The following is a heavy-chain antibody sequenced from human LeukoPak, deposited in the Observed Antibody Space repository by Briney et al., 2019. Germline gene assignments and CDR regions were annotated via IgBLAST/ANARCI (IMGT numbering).Heavy chain of an antibody. CDR1: GFTFDDYA. CDR3: AKDSGSRGWLVLLGLDY. Sequence: GGSLRLSSAASGFTFDDYAMHWVRQAPGKGLEWVSLISWDGGSTYYADSVKGRFTIPRDNSKNSLYLQMNSLRAEDTALYCCAKDSGSRGWLVLLGLDYWGQGTLVTVSS. CDR2: ISWDGGST. V-gene: IGHV3-43D*04. D-gene: IGHD3-22*01. J-gene: IGHJ4*02.